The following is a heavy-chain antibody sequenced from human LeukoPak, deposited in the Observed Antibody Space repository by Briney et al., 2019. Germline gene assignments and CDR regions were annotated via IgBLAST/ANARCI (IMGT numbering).Heavy chain of an antibody. CDR3: ATAYCSSTSCYFLGPWGWFDP. D-gene: IGHD2-2*01. J-gene: IGHJ5*02. CDR1: GGTFSSYA. V-gene: IGHV1-69*13. Sequence: ASVKVSCKASGGTFSSYAISWVRQAPGQGLEWMGGIIPIFGTANYAQKFQGRVTITADESTSTAYMELSSLRSEDTAVYYCATAYCSSTSCYFLGPWGWFDPWGQGTLVTVSS. CDR2: IIPIFGTA.